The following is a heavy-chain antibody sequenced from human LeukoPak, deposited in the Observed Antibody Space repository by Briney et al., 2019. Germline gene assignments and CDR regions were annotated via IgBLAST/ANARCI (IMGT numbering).Heavy chain of an antibody. CDR2: ISGSGGRT. CDR1: GFTFSSYA. D-gene: IGHD3-16*01. Sequence: GGSLRLSCAASGFTFSSYAMSWVRQAPGKGLEWVSSISGSGGRTHYADSVRGRFTISRDNSKNTLYLQMNSLRVDDTAVYYCARDVISRNMITLGLGFWGQGTLVTVSS. J-gene: IGHJ4*02. CDR3: ARDVISRNMITLGLGF. V-gene: IGHV3-23*01.